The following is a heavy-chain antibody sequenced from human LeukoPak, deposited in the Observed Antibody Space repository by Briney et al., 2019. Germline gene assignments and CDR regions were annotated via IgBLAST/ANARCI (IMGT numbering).Heavy chain of an antibody. Sequence: PGGSLRLSCAASGFTVSSNYMSWVRQAPGKGLEWVSVIYSGGSTYYADSVKGRFTISRDNSKNTLYLQMSSLRAEDTAVYYCASSGSYYYYGMDVWGQGTTVTVSS. V-gene: IGHV3-53*01. CDR3: ASSGSYYYYGMDV. CDR2: IYSGGST. J-gene: IGHJ6*02. D-gene: IGHD1-26*01. CDR1: GFTVSSNY.